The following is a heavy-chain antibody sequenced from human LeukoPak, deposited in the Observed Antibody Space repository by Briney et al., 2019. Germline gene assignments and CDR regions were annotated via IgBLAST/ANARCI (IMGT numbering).Heavy chain of an antibody. CDR2: ISGSGSST. D-gene: IGHD5-24*01. CDR3: AKRDGYNSNPLKD. CDR1: GFTFSSYA. V-gene: IGHV3-23*01. J-gene: IGHJ4*02. Sequence: PGGSLRLSCAASGFTFSSYAMSWVRQAPGKGLEWVSAISGSGSSTYYADSVKGRFTTSRDNSKNTLYLQMNSLRAEDTALYYCAKRDGYNSNPLKDWGQGTLVTVSS.